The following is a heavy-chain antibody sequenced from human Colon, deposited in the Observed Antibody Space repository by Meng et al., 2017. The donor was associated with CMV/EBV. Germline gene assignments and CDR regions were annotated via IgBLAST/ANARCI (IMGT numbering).Heavy chain of an antibody. CDR1: GFTFRNYA. V-gene: IGHV3-23*01. CDR2: ISGSGGTR. Sequence: ETLSLTCAASGFTFRNYAMSWVRQAPGKGLEWVSTISGSGGTRDYADSVKGRFTMSRDNSENTVYLQMNSLRDEDTAVYFCAKDLLREIVPGALVLDVWGQGTTVTVSS. CDR3: AKDLLREIVPGALVLDV. D-gene: IGHD5-12*01. J-gene: IGHJ6*02.